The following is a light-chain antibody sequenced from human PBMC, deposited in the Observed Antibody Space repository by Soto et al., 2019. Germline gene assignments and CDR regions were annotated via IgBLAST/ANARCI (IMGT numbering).Light chain of an antibody. CDR3: QQYGTSPPYT. J-gene: IGKJ2*01. CDR2: HTS. Sequence: EVVMTQSPGTLSLSTGDRATLSCRASQSVSSSSFAWYQQKPGQAPRLLIYHTSSRATGIPDRFSGSGSGTPCTLTISRLEPEDFAVYYCQQYGTSPPYTFGQGTKVEIK. CDR1: QSVSSSS. V-gene: IGKV3-20*01.